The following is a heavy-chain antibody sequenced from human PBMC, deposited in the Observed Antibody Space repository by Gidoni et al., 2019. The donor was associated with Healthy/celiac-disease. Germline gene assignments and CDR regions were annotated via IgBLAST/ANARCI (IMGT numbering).Heavy chain of an antibody. CDR3: AKDLALYSSRHFDI. CDR2: SSGSGGST. D-gene: IGHD6-13*01. J-gene: IGHJ3*02. CDR1: GFTFSSYA. Sequence: EVQLLESGGGLVQPGGSLSLSCAASGFTFSSYAMSWVRQAPGKGLEGVSASSGSGGSTYYADSVKGRFTISRDNSKNTLYLQMNSLRAEDTAVYYCAKDLALYSSRHFDIWGQGTMVTVSS. V-gene: IGHV3-23*01.